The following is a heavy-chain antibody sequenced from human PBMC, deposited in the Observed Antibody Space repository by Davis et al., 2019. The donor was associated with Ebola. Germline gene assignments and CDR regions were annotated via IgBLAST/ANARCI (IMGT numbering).Heavy chain of an antibody. V-gene: IGHV3-48*03. CDR2: IDISGATT. CDR1: GLTFRDYE. J-gene: IGHJ4*02. Sequence: PGGSLRLSCAVSGLTFRDYEMNWVRQAPGKGLEWVSYIDISGATTYYAASVKGRFTFSRDNAKSSLYLQMDSLRGDETAIYYCTRGRTTTRGVISTGLYWGQGTLVTVSS. CDR3: TRGRTTTRGVISTGLY. D-gene: IGHD3-10*01.